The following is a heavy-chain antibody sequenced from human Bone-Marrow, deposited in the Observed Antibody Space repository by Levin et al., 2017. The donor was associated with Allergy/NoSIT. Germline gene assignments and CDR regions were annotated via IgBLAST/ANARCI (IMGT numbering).Heavy chain of an antibody. CDR2: ISDDGNNN. CDR3: AKGCRGGGNCYYVDY. CDR1: GFTFSNYA. Sequence: GGSLRLSCAASGFTFSNYAMHWVRQAPGKGLEWVTIISDDGNNNDYADSVKGRFTISRDNSKNTLYLQMNSLRAEDTAVYYCAKGCRGGGNCYYVDYWGQGTLVTVSS. J-gene: IGHJ4*02. D-gene: IGHD2-15*01. V-gene: IGHV3-30*18.